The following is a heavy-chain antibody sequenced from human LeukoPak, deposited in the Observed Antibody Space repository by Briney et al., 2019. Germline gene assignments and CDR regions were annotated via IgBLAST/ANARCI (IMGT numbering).Heavy chain of an antibody. J-gene: IGHJ3*01. CDR2: ISWDGRNM. D-gene: IGHD1-26*01. CDR1: GFSLDDYA. V-gene: IGHV3-9*01. Sequence: PGGSLRLSCAASGFSLDDYATHWVRQAPGQGLEWVSSISWDGRNMAYAASVKGRFTISRDNAQNSLYLQMYSLKIEDTAFYYCIKDMGFDLLKDAFDLWGQGMLVTVSS. CDR3: IKDMGFDLLKDAFDL.